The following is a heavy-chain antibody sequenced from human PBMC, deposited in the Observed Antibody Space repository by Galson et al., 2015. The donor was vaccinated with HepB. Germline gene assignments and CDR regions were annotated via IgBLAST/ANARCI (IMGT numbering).Heavy chain of an antibody. Sequence: CAISGDSVSSNSAAWNWIRQSPSRGLEWLGRTYYRSKWYNDNAVSVKSRITINTATSKNQFSLQLNSVTPEDTAVYFCARGRVAAPVTFTLRRTYYFDYWGQGTLVTVSS. D-gene: IGHD6-13*01. J-gene: IGHJ4*02. CDR2: TYYRSKWYN. CDR1: GDSVSSNSAA. V-gene: IGHV6-1*01. CDR3: ARGRVAAPVTFTLRRTYYFDY.